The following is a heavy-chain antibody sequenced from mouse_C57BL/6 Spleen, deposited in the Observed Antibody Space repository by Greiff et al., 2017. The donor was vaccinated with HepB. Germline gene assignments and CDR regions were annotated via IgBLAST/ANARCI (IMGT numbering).Heavy chain of an antibody. CDR2: IYPGSGST. CDR3: ARQGGYDRNTGY. V-gene: IGHV1-55*01. CDR1: GYTFTSYW. J-gene: IGHJ2*01. D-gene: IGHD2-2*01. Sequence: QVQLQQPGAELVKPGASVKMSCKASGYTFTSYWITWVKQRPGQGLEWIGDIYPGSGSTNYNEKFKGKATLTVDTSSSTAYMQLSSLTSEDSAVYYCARQGGYDRNTGYWGQGTTLTVSS.